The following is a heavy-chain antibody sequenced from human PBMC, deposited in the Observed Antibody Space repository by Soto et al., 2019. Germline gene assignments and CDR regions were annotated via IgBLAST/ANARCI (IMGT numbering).Heavy chain of an antibody. CDR1: GADINTYS. J-gene: IGHJ6*02. Sequence: AETLSLTCIVSGADINTYSWTWIRQPAGKGLEWIGRIYTSASINYNPSLKGRVTLSVDASTNQVSLRLASVTAADTAIYYCARDREAGYNFYYGMDVWGQGTTVTVS. CDR2: IYTSASI. V-gene: IGHV4-4*07. CDR3: ARDREAGYNFYYGMDV. D-gene: IGHD6-19*01.